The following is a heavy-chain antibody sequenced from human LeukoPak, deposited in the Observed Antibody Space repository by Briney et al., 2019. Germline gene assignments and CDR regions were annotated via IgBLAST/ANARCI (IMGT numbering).Heavy chain of an antibody. Sequence: SVKVSRKASGGTFSSYAISWVRQAPGQWLEWMGGIIPIFGTANYAQKFQGRVTITADESTSTAYMELSSLRSEDTAVYYCARASYYYGSGIGGLLYDYWGQGTLVTVSS. CDR3: ARASYYYGSGIGGLLYDY. V-gene: IGHV1-69*01. CDR2: IIPIFGTA. D-gene: IGHD3-10*01. J-gene: IGHJ4*02. CDR1: GGTFSSYA.